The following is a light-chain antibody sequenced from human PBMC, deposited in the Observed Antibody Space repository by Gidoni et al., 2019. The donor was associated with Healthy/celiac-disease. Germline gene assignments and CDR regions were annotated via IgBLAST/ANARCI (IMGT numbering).Light chain of an antibody. J-gene: IGKJ2*01. CDR2: GAS. CDR1: QSVSSN. V-gene: IGKV3-15*01. CDR3: QKYNNWPRGT. Sequence: EIVMTQSPATLSVSPGERATLSCRASQSVSSNLALYQQKPGQAPRLLIYGASTRATGIPARFSGSGSGTEFTLTISSLQSEDFAVYYCQKYNNWPRGTFGQGTKLEIK.